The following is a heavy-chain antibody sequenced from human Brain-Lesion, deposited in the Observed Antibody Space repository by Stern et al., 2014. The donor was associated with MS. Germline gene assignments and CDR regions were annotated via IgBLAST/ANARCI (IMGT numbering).Heavy chain of an antibody. D-gene: IGHD3-10*01. J-gene: IGHJ4*02. CDR1: GGSISSSSYY. V-gene: IGHV4-39*01. CDR3: AKLWLGELPESPFDY. CDR2: IYYRGST. Sequence: VQLVESGPGLVKPSETLSLTCTVSGGSISSSSYYWGWIRQPPGKGLEWIGRIYYRGSTYYNPSLKSRVTISMDTSKDQFSLRLSSLTAADTAVYFCAKLWLGELPESPFDYWGQGTLVTVSS.